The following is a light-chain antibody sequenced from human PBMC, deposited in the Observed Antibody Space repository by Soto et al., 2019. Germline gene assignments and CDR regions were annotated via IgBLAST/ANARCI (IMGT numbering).Light chain of an antibody. CDR1: SSDVGGYNY. CDR2: EVS. V-gene: IGLV2-14*01. CDR3: SSYTSSSTLV. J-gene: IGLJ1*01. Sequence: QSALTQPASVSGSPGQSITISCTGTSSDVGGYNYVSWYQQHPGKAPKLMIYEVSNRPSGVSNRFSGSKSGNTASLTISGLQAEDEADNYCSSYTSSSTLVFGTGTKLTVL.